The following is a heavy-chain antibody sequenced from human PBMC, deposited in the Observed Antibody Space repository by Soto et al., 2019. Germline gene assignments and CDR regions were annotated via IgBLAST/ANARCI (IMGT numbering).Heavy chain of an antibody. Sequence: SETLSLTCTGSCGSVSSNRWSWIRQPPGQGLERIVFVYYTGSTNSNHTLTLRITITLDASTSQFSLKLSSVTAADAAAYYCARGPGASGTYHYFFDYWGPGTLVTVSS. CDR2: VYYTGST. CDR3: ARGPGASGTYHYFFDY. D-gene: IGHD3-10*01. CDR1: CGSVSSNR. J-gene: IGHJ4*02. V-gene: IGHV4-59*02.